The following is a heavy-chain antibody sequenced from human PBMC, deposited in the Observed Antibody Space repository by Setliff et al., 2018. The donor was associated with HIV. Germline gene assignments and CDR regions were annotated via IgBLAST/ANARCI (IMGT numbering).Heavy chain of an antibody. CDR1: GFTFSNYW. Sequence: GGSLRLSCTASGFTFSNYWMNWVRQAPGKGLEWVANIKQDGSEKYYVDSVKGRFTISRDNANNSLSLQMKSLRAEDKAIYYYAKVQGTWYGGKGTFDYWGQGTLVTVSS. CDR2: IKQDGSEK. J-gene: IGHJ4*02. D-gene: IGHD6-13*01. V-gene: IGHV3-7*03. CDR3: AKVQGTWYGGKGTFDY.